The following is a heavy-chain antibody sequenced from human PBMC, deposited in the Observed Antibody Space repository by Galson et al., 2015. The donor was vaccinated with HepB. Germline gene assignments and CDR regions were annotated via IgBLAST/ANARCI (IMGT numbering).Heavy chain of an antibody. CDR1: GFTFGSYE. J-gene: IGHJ3*02. CDR3: ARGYYDSLGGYSDAFDI. V-gene: IGHV3-48*03. D-gene: IGHD3-9*01. CDR2: ISSSGSTI. Sequence: SLRLSCAASGFTFGSYEMNWVRQAPGKGLEWVSYISSSGSTIYYADSVKGRFTISRDNAKNSLYLQMNSLRAEDTAVYYCARGYYDSLGGYSDAFDIWGQGTMVPVSS.